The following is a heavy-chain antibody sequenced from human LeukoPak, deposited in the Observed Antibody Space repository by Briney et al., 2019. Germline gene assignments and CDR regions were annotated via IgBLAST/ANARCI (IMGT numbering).Heavy chain of an antibody. D-gene: IGHD3-22*01. CDR3: GRSSSGYYDY. J-gene: IGHJ4*02. V-gene: IGHV5-51*01. Sequence: GEPLKISCKGSGYSFTSYWIGGVRQMPGKGLEGTGIIYPGDSDTRYSPSFQGQVTFPADKSISTAYLQWSSLKASDTAMYYCGRSSSGYYDYWGQGTLVTVSS. CDR1: GYSFTSYW. CDR2: IYPGDSDT.